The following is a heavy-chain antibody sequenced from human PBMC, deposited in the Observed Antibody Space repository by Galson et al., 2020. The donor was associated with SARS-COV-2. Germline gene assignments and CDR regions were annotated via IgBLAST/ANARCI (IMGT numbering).Heavy chain of an antibody. D-gene: IGHD2-15*01. Sequence: GGSLRLSCEASGFTFSNAWMSWVRQAPGKGLEWVGRIKSKTDGGTTDYAAPVKARSTIPRDDSKNTLYLQMNTLKTEDTAVYYCTTVRGEVVYDGMVVWAQGTTVTGSS. CDR1: GFTFSNAW. CDR2: IKSKTDGGTT. CDR3: TTVRGEVVYDGMVV. V-gene: IGHV3-15*01. J-gene: IGHJ6*01.